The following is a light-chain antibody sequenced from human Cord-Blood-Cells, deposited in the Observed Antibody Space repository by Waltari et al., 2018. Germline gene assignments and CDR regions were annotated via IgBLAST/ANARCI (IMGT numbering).Light chain of an antibody. CDR2: KDS. V-gene: IGLV3-27*01. CDR3: YSAADNNLV. CDR1: VLAKHKH. Sequence: SYELTQPSSVSVSPGQTARITCSGDVLAKHKHARWFQQKPGQAPVLVIYKDSERPSGIPERFSGSSSGTTVTLTISGAQVEDEADYYCYSAADNNLVFGGGTKLTVL. J-gene: IGLJ3*02.